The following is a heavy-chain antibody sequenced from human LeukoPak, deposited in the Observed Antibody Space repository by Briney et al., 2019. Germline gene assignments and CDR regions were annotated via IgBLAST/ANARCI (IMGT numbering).Heavy chain of an antibody. J-gene: IGHJ4*02. D-gene: IGHD2-2*01. CDR1: GFTFDKYE. V-gene: IGHV3-48*03. CDR2: ISTSGTTK. Sequence: SGGSLRLSCVASGFTFDKYETNWVRQPPGKGLEWDSYISTSGTTKYYADSVTGRFTISSDNDKNSLYLQMNSLRAEDTAVYYGVRGQLLRLEYFFDSWGQGTLVTVSS. CDR3: VRGQLLRLEYFFDS.